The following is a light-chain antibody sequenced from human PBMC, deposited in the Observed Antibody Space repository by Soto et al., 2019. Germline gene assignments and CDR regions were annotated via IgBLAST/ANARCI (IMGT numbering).Light chain of an antibody. CDR1: QSVSSN. J-gene: IGKJ4*01. CDR2: GAS. V-gene: IGKV3-15*01. CDR3: QQYNNWPTLT. Sequence: EIVMTQSPATLSVSPGERATLSCRASQSVSSNLAWYQQKPSQPPRLLIYGASSRVAGIPARFSGSGSGTEFTLTISSLQSEDFAVYYCQQYNNWPTLTFGGGTKVEIK.